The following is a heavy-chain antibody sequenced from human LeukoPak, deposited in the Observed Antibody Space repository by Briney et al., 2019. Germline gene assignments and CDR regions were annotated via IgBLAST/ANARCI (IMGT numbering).Heavy chain of an antibody. V-gene: IGHV1-69*05. CDR3: ATEAAGTGYNWFDP. Sequence: SVKVSCKASGGTFSSYAISWVRQAPGQGLEWMGGIIPIFGTANYAQKFQGRVTITTDESTSTAYMELSGLRSEDTAVYYCATEAAGTGYNWFDPWGQGTLVTVSS. D-gene: IGHD6-13*01. CDR1: GGTFSSYA. J-gene: IGHJ5*02. CDR2: IIPIFGTA.